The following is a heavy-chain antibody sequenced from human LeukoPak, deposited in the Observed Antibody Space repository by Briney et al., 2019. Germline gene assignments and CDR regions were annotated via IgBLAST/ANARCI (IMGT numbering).Heavy chain of an antibody. V-gene: IGHV3-33*01. CDR3: ARDLSWFGEFDY. Sequence: GRSLRLSCAASGFTFSSYGMHWVRQAPGKGLEWVAVIWYDGSNKYYADSVKGRFTISRDNSKNTLYLQMNILRAEDTAVYYCARDLSWFGEFDYWGQGTLVTVSS. CDR1: GFTFSSYG. J-gene: IGHJ4*02. D-gene: IGHD3-10*01. CDR2: IWYDGSNK.